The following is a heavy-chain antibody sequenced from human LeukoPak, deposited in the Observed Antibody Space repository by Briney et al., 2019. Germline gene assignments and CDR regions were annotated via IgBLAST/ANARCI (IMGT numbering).Heavy chain of an antibody. CDR1: GYSISSGYY. D-gene: IGHD3-9*01. J-gene: IGHJ4*02. Sequence: SETLSLTCTVSGYSISSGYYWGWIRQPPGKGLEWIGSIYHSGRTYYNPSLKSRVTISVDTSKNQFSLKLSSVTAADTAVYYCAREGPPVHYTGYYDYWGQGTLVTVSS. V-gene: IGHV4-38-2*02. CDR3: AREGPPVHYTGYYDY. CDR2: IYHSGRT.